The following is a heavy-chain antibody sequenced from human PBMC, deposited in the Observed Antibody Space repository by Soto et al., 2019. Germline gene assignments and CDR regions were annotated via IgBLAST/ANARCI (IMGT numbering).Heavy chain of an antibody. D-gene: IGHD1-26*01. CDR2: ISGSGGRT. J-gene: IGHJ4*02. CDR3: AKVPRGSYYYFDY. Sequence: GGSLRLSCAASGFSFSSYAMSWVRQAPGKGPEWVSAISGSGGRTYYADSVKGRVTISRGHSKNTLYLQMNSLRAEHRAVYYCAKVPRGSYYYFDYWGQGTLVTVPA. CDR1: GFSFSSYA. V-gene: IGHV3-23*01.